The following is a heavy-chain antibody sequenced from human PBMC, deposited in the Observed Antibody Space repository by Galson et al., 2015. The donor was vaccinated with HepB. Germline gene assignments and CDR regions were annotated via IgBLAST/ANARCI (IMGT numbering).Heavy chain of an antibody. CDR2: ISAYNGNT. D-gene: IGHD2-2*01. V-gene: IGHV1-18*04. Sequence: SVKVSCKASGYTFTSYGISWVRQAPGQGLEWMGWISAYNGNTNYAQKLQGRVTMTTDTSTSTAYMELRSLRSDDTAVYYCARDPPRPAQPRYCSSTSCFPYYYYGMDVWGQGTTVTVSS. CDR1: GYTFTSYG. CDR3: ARDPPRPAQPRYCSSTSCFPYYYYGMDV. J-gene: IGHJ6*02.